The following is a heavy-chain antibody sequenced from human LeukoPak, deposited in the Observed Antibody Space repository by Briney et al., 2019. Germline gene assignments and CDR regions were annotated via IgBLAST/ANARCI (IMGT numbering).Heavy chain of an antibody. D-gene: IGHD1-14*01. CDR1: GYTFTTYY. V-gene: IGHV1-46*01. J-gene: IGHJ4*02. CDR3: ARQSVRPGASPLFDY. Sequence: GASVNLSCTASGYTFTTYYMHWVRQAPGQGLEWMGIINGGAGSTTYAQQFQGRVTMTRDTSTSTVYMEVSSLRSEDTAVYYCARQSVRPGASPLFDYWGQGTLVTVSS. CDR2: INGGAGST.